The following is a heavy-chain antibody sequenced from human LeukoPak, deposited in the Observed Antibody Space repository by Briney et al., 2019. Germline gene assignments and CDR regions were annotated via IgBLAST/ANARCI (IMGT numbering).Heavy chain of an antibody. Sequence: GSLRLSCAAPGFTLSRYAMRWVRPAPGEGLGWGSAISGSGGSTYYADSVKGRFTISRDNSKNTLYLQMNSLRAEDTAVYYCAKAPSAHYYYYMDVWGKGTTVTVSS. CDR3: AKAPSAHYYYYMDV. J-gene: IGHJ6*03. CDR2: ISGSGGST. V-gene: IGHV3-23*01. CDR1: GFTLSRYA.